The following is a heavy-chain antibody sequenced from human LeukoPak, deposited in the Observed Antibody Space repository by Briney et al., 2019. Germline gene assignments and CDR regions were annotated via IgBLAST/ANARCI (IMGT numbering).Heavy chain of an antibody. D-gene: IGHD2-2*02. V-gene: IGHV3-30-3*01. Sequence: GGSLRLSCAASGFTFSSYAMHWVRQAPGKGLEWVAVISYDGSNKYYADSVKGRFTISRDNSKNTLYLQMSSLRAEDTAVYYCARVPAAICLDLICYFDYWGQGTLVTVSS. CDR1: GFTFSSYA. CDR2: ISYDGSNK. CDR3: ARVPAAICLDLICYFDY. J-gene: IGHJ4*02.